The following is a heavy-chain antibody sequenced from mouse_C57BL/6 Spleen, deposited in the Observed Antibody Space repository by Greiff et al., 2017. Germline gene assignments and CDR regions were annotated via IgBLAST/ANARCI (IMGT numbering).Heavy chain of an antibody. J-gene: IGHJ1*03. CDR1: GYTFTSYW. Sequence: QVHVKQPGAELVKPGASVKLSCKASGYTFTSYWMHWVKQRPGKGLEWIGMIHPNSGSTNYNEKFKSKATLTLDKSSSTAYMQLSSLTSEDSAVYYCAREEEFITTVVADWYFDIWGTGTTVTVSS. V-gene: IGHV1-64*01. D-gene: IGHD1-1*01. CDR3: AREEEFITTVVADWYFDI. CDR2: IHPNSGST.